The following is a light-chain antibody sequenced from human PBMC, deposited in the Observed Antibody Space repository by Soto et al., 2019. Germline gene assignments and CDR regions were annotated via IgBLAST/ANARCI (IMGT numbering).Light chain of an antibody. CDR3: QTWGTGIQV. Sequence: QAVLTQSPSASASLGASVKLTCTLSSGHSSYAIAWHQQQPEKGPRYFMKLNSDGSHSKGDGIPDRFSGSSSGAERYLTISSVQSEDEAEYYCQTWGTGIQVFGTGTKLTVL. J-gene: IGLJ1*01. CDR2: LNSDGSH. V-gene: IGLV4-69*01. CDR1: SGHSSYA.